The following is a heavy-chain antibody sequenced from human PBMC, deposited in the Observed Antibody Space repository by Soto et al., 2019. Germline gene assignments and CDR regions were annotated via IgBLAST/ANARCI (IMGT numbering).Heavy chain of an antibody. CDR2: IYHSGST. D-gene: IGHD2-2*01. V-gene: IGHV4-38-2*01. CDR3: AVGYCSSSSCSREYFQH. Sequence: KLPETLSLTCAVSGYSISSGYYWGWIRQPPGKGLEWIGSIYHSGSTYYNPSLESRVTISVDTSKNQFSLKLSSVTAADTAIYYCAVGYCSSSSCSREYFQHWGQGTLVTVSS. J-gene: IGHJ1*01. CDR1: GYSISSGYY.